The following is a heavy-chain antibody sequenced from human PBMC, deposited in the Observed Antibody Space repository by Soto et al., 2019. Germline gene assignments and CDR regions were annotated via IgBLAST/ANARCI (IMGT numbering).Heavy chain of an antibody. CDR2: INWNGGST. CDR3: ARDLITMVRGVITANWFDP. Sequence: EVQLVESGGGVVRPGGSLRLSCAASGFTFDDYGMSWVRQAPGKGLEWVSGINWNGGSTGYADSVKGRFTISRDNAKNSLYLQMNSLRAEDTALYYCARDLITMVRGVITANWFDPWGQGTLVIVSS. CDR1: GFTFDDYG. D-gene: IGHD3-10*01. V-gene: IGHV3-20*04. J-gene: IGHJ5*02.